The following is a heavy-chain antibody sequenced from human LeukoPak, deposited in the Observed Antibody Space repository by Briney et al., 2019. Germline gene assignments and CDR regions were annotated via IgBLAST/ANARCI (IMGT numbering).Heavy chain of an antibody. CDR2: INSDVSST. CDR3: ARGVGGDSRFDP. V-gene: IGHV3-74*01. Sequence: GGSLRLSCAAAGFDFGNRGMSWVRQAPGKGLVWVSRINSDVSSTTYADSVRGRFTISRDNAKNTLYLQMNSLRAADTAVYYCARGVGGDSRFDPWGQGTLVTVSS. J-gene: IGHJ5*02. CDR1: GFDFGNRG. D-gene: IGHD1-26*01.